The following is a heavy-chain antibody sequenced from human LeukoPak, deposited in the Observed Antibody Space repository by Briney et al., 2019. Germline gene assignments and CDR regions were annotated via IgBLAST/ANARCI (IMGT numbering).Heavy chain of an antibody. J-gene: IGHJ5*02. Sequence: SGGSLRLSCAASGFTFSSYAMSWVRQAPGKGLEWVSAISGSGGSTYYADSVKGRFTISRDNSKNTLYLQMNSLRAEDTAVYYCARDRIAAAGTGWFDPWGQGTLVTVSS. CDR2: ISGSGGST. CDR3: ARDRIAAAGTGWFDP. CDR1: GFTFSSYA. V-gene: IGHV3-23*01. D-gene: IGHD6-13*01.